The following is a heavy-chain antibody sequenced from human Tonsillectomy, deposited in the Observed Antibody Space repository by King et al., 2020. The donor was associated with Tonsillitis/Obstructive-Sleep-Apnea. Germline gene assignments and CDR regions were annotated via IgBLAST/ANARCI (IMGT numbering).Heavy chain of an antibody. D-gene: IGHD3-3*01. J-gene: IGHJ6*02. V-gene: IGHV3-30*18. CDR2: ISYDGTNK. CDR1: GFTFSSYG. CDR3: AKDVTTPHYYYGMDV. Sequence: VQLVASVGGVVPPGRSLSLSCAASGFTFSSYGMHWVRQAPGKGLEWVAVISYDGTNKYYADSVKGRFPISRDNSKTTLYLQMNNLRAEDTAVYFCAKDVTTPHYYYGMDVWGQGTTVTVSS.